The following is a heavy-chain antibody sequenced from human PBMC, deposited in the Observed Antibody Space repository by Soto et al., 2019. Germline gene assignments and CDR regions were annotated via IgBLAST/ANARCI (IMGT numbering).Heavy chain of an antibody. CDR3: ARDASIAVADSDAFDI. D-gene: IGHD6-19*01. Sequence: GGSLRLSCAASGFTFSSYWMSWVRQAPGKGLEWVANIKQDGSEKYYVDSVKGRFTISRDNAKNSLYLQMNSLRAEDTAVYYCARDASIAVADSDAFDIWGQGTMVTVSS. J-gene: IGHJ3*02. V-gene: IGHV3-7*01. CDR2: IKQDGSEK. CDR1: GFTFSSYW.